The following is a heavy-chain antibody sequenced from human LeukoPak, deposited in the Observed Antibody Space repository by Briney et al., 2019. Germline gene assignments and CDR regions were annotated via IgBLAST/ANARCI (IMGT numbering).Heavy chain of an antibody. CDR2: IYYSGST. CDR3: ARGGSYAQYYFDY. J-gene: IGHJ4*02. D-gene: IGHD1-26*01. CDR1: GGSFNGYY. V-gene: IGHV4-59*01. Sequence: PSETLSLTCAVYGGSFNGYYWSWIRQPPGKGLEWIGYIYYSGSTNYNPSLKSRVTISVDTSKNQFSLKLSSVTAADTAVYHCARGGSYAQYYFDYWGQGTLVTVSS.